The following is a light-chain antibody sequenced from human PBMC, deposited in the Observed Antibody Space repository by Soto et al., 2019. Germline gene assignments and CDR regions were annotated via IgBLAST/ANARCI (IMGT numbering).Light chain of an antibody. CDR2: GNI. V-gene: IGLV1-40*01. Sequence: QSVLTQPPSVSGAPGQRVTISCTGSSSNIGAGYDVHWYQQLPGTAPKLLIYGNINRPSGVPDRFSGSKSGTSASLAITGLRAEDEADYYCQSYDSSLNGLVFGGGTKLTVL. CDR3: QSYDSSLNGLV. J-gene: IGLJ2*01. CDR1: SSNIGAGYD.